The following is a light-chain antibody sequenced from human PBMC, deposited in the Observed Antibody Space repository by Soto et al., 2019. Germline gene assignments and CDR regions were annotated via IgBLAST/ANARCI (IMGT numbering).Light chain of an antibody. CDR3: QQYGSSPALT. CDR1: QSVSSSY. V-gene: IGKV3-20*01. J-gene: IGKJ4*02. Sequence: EIVLTQSPGTLSLSPGERATLSCRASQSVSSSYLAWYQQKPGQAPRLLIYGASSRATGMPDRISGSGSGTYFSLTISRREPEDFAVYYCQQYGSSPALTFGGGTKVEIK. CDR2: GAS.